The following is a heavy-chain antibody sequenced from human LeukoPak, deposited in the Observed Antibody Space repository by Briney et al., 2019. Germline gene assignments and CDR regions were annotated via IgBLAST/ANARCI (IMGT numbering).Heavy chain of an antibody. J-gene: IGHJ4*02. D-gene: IGHD3-10*01. CDR3: ARAGYYGSGSYYPS. Sequence: PGGSLRLSCAGSGFTFSRHGMNWVRQAPGKGLEWVSGISPSGDITYYADSVKGRFSISRDNSKNTVFLQMNSLRAEDTAIYHCARAGYYGSGSYYPSWGQGTLVTVSS. V-gene: IGHV3-23*01. CDR1: GFTFSRHG. CDR2: ISPSGDIT.